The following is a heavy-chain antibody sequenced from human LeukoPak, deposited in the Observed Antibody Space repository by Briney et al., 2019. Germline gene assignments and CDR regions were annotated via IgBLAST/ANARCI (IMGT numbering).Heavy chain of an antibody. CDR3: ARGRWPFDP. Sequence: MPAETLSLTCTVSGGSTSSYYWSWIRQPPGKGLEWIGYIYYSGSTNYNPSLKSRVTISVDTSKNQFSLKLSSVTAADTAVYYCARGRWPFDPWGQGTLLTVSS. CDR1: GGSTSSYY. CDR2: IYYSGST. V-gene: IGHV4-59*01. J-gene: IGHJ5*02. D-gene: IGHD4-23*01.